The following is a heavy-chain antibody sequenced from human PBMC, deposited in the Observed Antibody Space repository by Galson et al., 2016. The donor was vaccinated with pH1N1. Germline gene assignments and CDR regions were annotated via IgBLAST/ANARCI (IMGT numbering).Heavy chain of an antibody. CDR2: FDPEDGEI. CDR1: GYSLTDLS. D-gene: IGHD6-13*01. J-gene: IGHJ4*02. V-gene: IGHV1-24*01. Sequence: SVKVSCKVSGYSLTDLSMHWVRQAPGKGLEWMGGFDPEDGEIIYAQKFQGRVTMTEDTSTDTAYMELSSLRPEDTALYYCVQAENGMALSPTFGFWGQGTRVTVPS. CDR3: VQAENGMALSPTFGF.